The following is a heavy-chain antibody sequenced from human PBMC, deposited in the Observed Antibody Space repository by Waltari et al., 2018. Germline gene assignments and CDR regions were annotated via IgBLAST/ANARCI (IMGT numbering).Heavy chain of an antibody. CDR3: AREVRGWELSRYYFDY. CDR1: GGSISSYY. V-gene: IGHV4-59*01. Sequence: QVQLQESGPGLVKPSETLSLTCTVSGGSISSYYWSWIRQPPGKGLEWIGYIYYSGSTNYNPSLKSRVTISVDTSKNQFSLKLSSVTAADTAVYYCAREVRGWELSRYYFDYWGQGTLVTVSS. D-gene: IGHD1-26*01. J-gene: IGHJ4*02. CDR2: IYYSGST.